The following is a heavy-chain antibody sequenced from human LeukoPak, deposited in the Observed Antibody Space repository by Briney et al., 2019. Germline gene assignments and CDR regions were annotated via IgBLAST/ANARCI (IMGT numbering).Heavy chain of an antibody. D-gene: IGHD6-6*01. J-gene: IGHJ5*02. Sequence: GGSLRLSCAGSGFTCSSIWLGWVGQGPGQGREGVANISRGGSAKYYVDSETARFTISTHNPKNSLYLQINSLRPEDTAVHYCARRTAASSWGQGPLAPVSS. V-gene: IGHV3-7*01. CDR3: ARRTAASS. CDR1: GFTCSSIW. CDR2: ISRGGSAK.